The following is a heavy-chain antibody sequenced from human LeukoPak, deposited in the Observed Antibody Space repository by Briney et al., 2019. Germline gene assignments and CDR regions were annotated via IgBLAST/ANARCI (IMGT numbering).Heavy chain of an antibody. V-gene: IGHV3-53*01. J-gene: IGHJ4*02. CDR3: TRVKVAGSSDY. Sequence: PGGSLRLSCAASGFTFRSNYMSWVRQAPGKGLEWVSIIYSGGNTYYADSVKGRFTISRDNSKNTLYLQMTSLRAEDTAVYYCTRVKVAGSSDYWGQGTLVTVSS. CDR1: GFTFRSNY. CDR2: IYSGGNT. D-gene: IGHD6-19*01.